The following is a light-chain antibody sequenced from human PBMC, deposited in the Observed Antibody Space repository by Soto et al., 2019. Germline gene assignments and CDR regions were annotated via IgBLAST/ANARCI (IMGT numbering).Light chain of an antibody. V-gene: IGKV1-16*02. J-gene: IGKJ3*01. CDR3: QQRSNWPS. CDR1: QGISNF. Sequence: DIQMTQSPSSLSASVGDRVTITCRASQGISNFLAWFQQKPGKAPKSLIHTASRLRSGVPSKFSGSGSGTHSTLTISSLLPEDFAVYYCQQRSNWPSFGPGTKVDIK. CDR2: TAS.